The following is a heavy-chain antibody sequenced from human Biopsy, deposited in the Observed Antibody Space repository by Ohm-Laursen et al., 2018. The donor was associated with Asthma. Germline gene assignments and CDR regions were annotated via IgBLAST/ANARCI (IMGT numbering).Heavy chain of an antibody. V-gene: IGHV3-30*03. Sequence: SSLRLSCSASGFTFSSYGMHWVRQAPGKGLEWVAVISYDGSNKYYADSVRGRFTISRDFSKNTLHLQMHSLRVEDTAVYYCARGDSSGWSHYYFDYWGQGTLVTVSS. CDR1: GFTFSSYG. CDR3: ARGDSSGWSHYYFDY. D-gene: IGHD6-19*01. CDR2: ISYDGSNK. J-gene: IGHJ4*02.